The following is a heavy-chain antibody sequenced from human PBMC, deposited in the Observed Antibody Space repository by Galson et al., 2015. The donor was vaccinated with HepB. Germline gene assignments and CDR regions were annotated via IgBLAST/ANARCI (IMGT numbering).Heavy chain of an antibody. CDR2: IIPIFGIA. D-gene: IGHD1-26*01. CDR3: AGHLDPGYSGSYGEHAEFDY. Sequence: SVKVSCKASGGTFSSYAISWVRQAPGQGLEWMGGIIPIFGIANYAQKFQGRVTITADKSTSTAYMELSSLRSEDTAVYYCAGHLDPGYSGSYGEHAEFDYWGQGTLVTVSS. J-gene: IGHJ4*02. CDR1: GGTFSSYA. V-gene: IGHV1-69*10.